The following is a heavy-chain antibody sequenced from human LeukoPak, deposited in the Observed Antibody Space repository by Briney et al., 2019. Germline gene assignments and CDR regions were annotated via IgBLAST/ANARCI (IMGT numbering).Heavy chain of an antibody. CDR3: ARHNYGSGSLNRGWFDP. CDR1: GGSFRGYY. D-gene: IGHD3-10*01. Sequence: PSETLSLTCAVYGGSFRGYYWRWIRHPPEKGLEWIGEINHSGSTNYNPSLKSRVTISVDTSKNQFSLKLGSVTAADTAVYYCARHNYGSGSLNRGWFDPWGQGTLVTVSS. J-gene: IGHJ5*02. V-gene: IGHV4-34*01. CDR2: INHSGST.